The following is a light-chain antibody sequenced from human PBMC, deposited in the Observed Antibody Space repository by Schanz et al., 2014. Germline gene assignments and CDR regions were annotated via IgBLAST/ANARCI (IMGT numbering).Light chain of an antibody. Sequence: ETLMTQSPATLSVSPGERATLTCRASQNIGSNLAWYQQKRGQAPRLLIYGASPRVTGIPARFSGSGSGTEFTLTISSLQPEDIATYYCQHYDNLPYTFGQGTKLEIK. CDR3: QHYDNLPYT. V-gene: IGKV3-15*01. CDR1: QNIGSN. CDR2: GAS. J-gene: IGKJ2*01.